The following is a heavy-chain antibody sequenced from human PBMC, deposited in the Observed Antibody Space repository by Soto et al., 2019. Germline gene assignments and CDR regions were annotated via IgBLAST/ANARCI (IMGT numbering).Heavy chain of an antibody. CDR1: GYSFGNHW. J-gene: IGHJ4*02. Sequence: GVSLRLSCAVAGYSFGNHWMHWVRQAPGKGLEWVSRMNSDGSIINYADSVKGRFTVSRDNAKNTLYLQMNSLRVEDTAVYYCATAEVDYWGPGTLVTASS. CDR2: MNSDGSII. V-gene: IGHV3-74*01. CDR3: ATAEVDY.